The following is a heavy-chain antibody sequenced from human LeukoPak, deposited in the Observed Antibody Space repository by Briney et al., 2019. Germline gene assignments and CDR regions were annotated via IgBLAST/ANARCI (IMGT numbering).Heavy chain of an antibody. CDR1: GFTFNTYT. CDR3: ARGPTLVAAAADYFAY. D-gene: IGHD6-13*01. Sequence: GGSLRLSCAASGFTFNTYTMDWVRQAPGKGLEWIAYISSSGNTIYYAASVKGRFTISRDNAKNSLFLQMNTLRAEDTAIYYCARGPTLVAAAADYFAYWGQGALVTVSS. J-gene: IGHJ4*02. V-gene: IGHV3-48*01. CDR2: ISSSGNTI.